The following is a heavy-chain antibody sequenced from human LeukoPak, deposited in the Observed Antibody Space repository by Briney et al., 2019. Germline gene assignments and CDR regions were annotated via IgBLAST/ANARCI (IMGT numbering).Heavy chain of an antibody. CDR1: GFSFSTYA. CDR3: AREIFGSGSYPGY. V-gene: IGHV3-33*01. CDR2: MWHDASHT. D-gene: IGHD3-10*01. J-gene: IGHJ4*02. Sequence: PGRSLRLSCAASGFSFSTYAMHWVRQAPGKGLEWVALMWHDASHTFYTDSVKGRFTISRDNSKNTVYLQMNSLGGEDTAVYYCAREIFGSGSYPGYWGQGTLVTVSS.